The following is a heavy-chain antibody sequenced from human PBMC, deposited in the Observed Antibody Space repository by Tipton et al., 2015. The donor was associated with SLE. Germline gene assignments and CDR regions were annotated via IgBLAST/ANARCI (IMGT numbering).Heavy chain of an antibody. V-gene: IGHV3-15*01. D-gene: IGHD6-19*01. CDR3: ATRQGSGWYQSFDY. CDR1: GFTFTNTW. CDR2: IKSKAEGGTT. J-gene: IGHJ4*02. Sequence: SLRLSCAASGFTFTNTWMNWVRQAPGKGLEWVGRIKSKAEGGTTDYAAPVKGRFTISRDNAKNSLYLQMDNLRPEDTAVYYCATRQGSGWYQSFDYWGQGSLVTVSS.